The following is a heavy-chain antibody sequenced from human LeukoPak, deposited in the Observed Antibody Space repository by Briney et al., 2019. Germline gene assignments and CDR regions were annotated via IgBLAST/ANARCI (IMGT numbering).Heavy chain of an antibody. D-gene: IGHD2-15*01. V-gene: IGHV3-48*01. Sequence: GGSLRLSCAASGFTLNTYSMNWVRQAPGKGLEWVSYISGRSSTIYQADSVKGRFTISRDNAKNSLYLQMNSLRAEDTAVYYCARDRTYCSGGSCYFDYWGQGTLVTVPS. CDR1: GFTLNTYS. J-gene: IGHJ4*02. CDR3: ARDRTYCSGGSCYFDY. CDR2: ISGRSSTI.